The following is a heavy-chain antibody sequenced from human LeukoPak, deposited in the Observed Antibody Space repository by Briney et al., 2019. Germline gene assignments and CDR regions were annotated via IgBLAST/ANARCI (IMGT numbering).Heavy chain of an antibody. CDR3: ARVGPLLWFGELKSRNFDY. CDR1: GGSFSGYY. CDR2: INHSGST. J-gene: IGHJ4*02. D-gene: IGHD3-10*01. V-gene: IGHV4-34*01. Sequence: SETLSLTCAVYGGSFSGYYWSWIRQPPGKGLEWIGEINHSGSTNYNPPLKSRVTISVDTSKNQFSLKLSSVTAADTAVYYCARVGPLLWFGELKSRNFDYWGQGTLVTVSS.